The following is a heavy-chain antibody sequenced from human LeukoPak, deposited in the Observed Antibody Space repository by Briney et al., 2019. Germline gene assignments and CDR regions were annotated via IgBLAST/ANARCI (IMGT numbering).Heavy chain of an antibody. J-gene: IGHJ4*02. V-gene: IGHV3-7*01. Sequence: PVGTLRLSCAASGFTFSSFWMSWVRQAPGKGLEWVANIKKVESDKYYVYSVTGRFRISIDNAKNSLYLQMNSLRAEDTAVYYCARFAIGGLRVPNSFDYWGQGTLVTVSS. CDR3: ARFAIGGLRVPNSFDY. CDR2: IKKVESDK. D-gene: IGHD3-10*01. CDR1: GFTFSSFW.